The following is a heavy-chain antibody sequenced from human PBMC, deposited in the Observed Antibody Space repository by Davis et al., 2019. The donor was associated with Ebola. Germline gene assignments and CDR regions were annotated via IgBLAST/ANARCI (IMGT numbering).Heavy chain of an antibody. D-gene: IGHD3-10*01. CDR1: GFTFSNYW. CDR2: IKKDGSEQ. CDR3: ARGGWYFGSGTDDPDDF. Sequence: PGGSLRLSCVTSGFTFSNYWMSWVRQAPGKGLEWLANIKKDGSEQNYVDSVKGRFTISRDNAKNSLFLQMNSLRVEDTAVFYCARGGWYFGSGTDDPDDFWGQGTLVTVSS. V-gene: IGHV3-7*01. J-gene: IGHJ4*02.